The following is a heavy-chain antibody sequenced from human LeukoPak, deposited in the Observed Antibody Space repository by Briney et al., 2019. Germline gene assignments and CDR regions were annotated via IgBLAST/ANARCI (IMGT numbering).Heavy chain of an antibody. CDR1: GFTFNNYF. V-gene: IGHV3-23*01. J-gene: IGHJ4*02. D-gene: IGHD2-15*01. CDR2: ISGSAGST. CDR3: ARYCSGASCCLGLDY. Sequence: PGGSLRLSCAASGFTFNNYFMTWVRQAPGKGLEWVSTISGSAGSTYYADFVKGLFTISRDNSRNTLYLQMNSLRADDTAVYYCARYCSGASCCLGLDYWGQGTLVTVSS.